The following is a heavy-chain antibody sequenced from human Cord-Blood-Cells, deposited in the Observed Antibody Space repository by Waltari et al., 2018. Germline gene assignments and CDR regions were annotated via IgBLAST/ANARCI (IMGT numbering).Heavy chain of an antibody. CDR3: ARDRYYDSSGYYLDAFDI. CDR2: INPNSGGT. CDR1: GYTFTGYY. J-gene: IGHJ3*02. V-gene: IGHV1-2*02. Sequence: QVQLVQSGAEVKKPGASVKVSCKASGYTFTGYYMHWVRQAPGQGMEWMGWINPNSGGTNYAQKFQGRVTMTRDTSISTAYMELGRLRSDDTAVYYCARDRYYDSSGYYLDAFDIWGQWTMVTVSS. D-gene: IGHD3-22*01.